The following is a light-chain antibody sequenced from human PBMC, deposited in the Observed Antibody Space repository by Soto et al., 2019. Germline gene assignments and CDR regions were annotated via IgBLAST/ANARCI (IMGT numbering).Light chain of an antibody. CDR2: AAS. CDR1: QSIGSS. CDR3: QQSFITPWT. Sequence: DIQMTQSPSSLSASVGDRVTITCRASQSIGSSLNWYQQKPGKAPKLLMYAASSLQSGVPSRFSGSGSGTDFTLTISSLQPGDFATYYCQQSFITPWTFGQGTKVDIK. J-gene: IGKJ1*01. V-gene: IGKV1-39*01.